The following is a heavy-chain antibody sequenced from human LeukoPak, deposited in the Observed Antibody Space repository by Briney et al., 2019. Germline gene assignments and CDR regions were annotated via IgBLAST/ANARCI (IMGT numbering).Heavy chain of an antibody. D-gene: IGHD5-18*01. CDR3: ARQEAFVDTAIDY. Sequence: PSETLSLTCAVSGGSISSGGYSWSWIRQPPGKGLEWIGYIYHSGSTYYNPSLKSRVTISVDRSKNQFSLKLSSVTAADTAVYYCARQEAFVDTAIDYWGQGTLVTVSS. J-gene: IGHJ4*02. CDR2: IYHSGST. V-gene: IGHV4-30-2*01. CDR1: GGSISSGGYS.